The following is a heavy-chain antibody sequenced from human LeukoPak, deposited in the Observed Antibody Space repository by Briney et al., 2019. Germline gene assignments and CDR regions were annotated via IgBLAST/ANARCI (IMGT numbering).Heavy chain of an antibody. CDR3: ARVLDEIAAAGHYYYYMDV. D-gene: IGHD6-13*01. V-gene: IGHV1-69*13. CDR1: GGTFSSYA. CDR2: IIPIFGTA. Sequence: ASVKVSCKASGGTFSSYAISWVRQAPGQGLEWMGGIIPIFGTANYAQKFQGRVTITADESTSTAYMELSSLRSEDTAVYYCARVLDEIAAAGHYYYYMDVWGKGTTVTVSS. J-gene: IGHJ6*03.